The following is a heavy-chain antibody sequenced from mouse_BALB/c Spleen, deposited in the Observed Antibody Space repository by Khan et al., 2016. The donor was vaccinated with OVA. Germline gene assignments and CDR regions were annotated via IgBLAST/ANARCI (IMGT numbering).Heavy chain of an antibody. Sequence: EVQLQESGPGLVKPSQSLSLTCTVTGYSITSNYAWNWIRQFPGNKLEWMGYISYSGSTSYNPSLKSRISITRDTSKNQFFLQLNSVTTEDTATNYCARWNYYGYAMDYWGQGTSVTVSS. CDR1: GYSITSNYA. CDR3: ARWNYYGYAMDY. CDR2: ISYSGST. D-gene: IGHD1-1*01. V-gene: IGHV3-2*02. J-gene: IGHJ4*01.